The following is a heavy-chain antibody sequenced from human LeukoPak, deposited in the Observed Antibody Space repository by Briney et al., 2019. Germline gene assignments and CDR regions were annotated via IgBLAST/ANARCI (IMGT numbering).Heavy chain of an antibody. Sequence: VASVKVSCKASGGTFSSYAISWVRQAPGQGLEWMGGIIPIFGTANYAQKFQGRVTITTDESTSTAYMELSSLRSEDTVVYYCARTRRGYYYYYMDVWGKGTTVTVSS. J-gene: IGHJ6*03. CDR1: GGTFSSYA. V-gene: IGHV1-69*05. D-gene: IGHD1-26*01. CDR3: ARTRRGYYYYYMDV. CDR2: IIPIFGTA.